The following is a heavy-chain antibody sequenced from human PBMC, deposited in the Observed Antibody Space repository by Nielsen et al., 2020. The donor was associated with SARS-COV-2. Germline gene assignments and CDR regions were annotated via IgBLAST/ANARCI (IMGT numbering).Heavy chain of an antibody. CDR3: ARGFNWNDDQTYYFDY. V-gene: IGHV4-4*01. Sequence: GSLRLSCAVFGGSVNTHAWWSWVRQAPGKGLEWIGEVYHSGATNYNPSLRSRVTLSMDKSRNQFSLKMTAVTAADTAVYFCARGFNWNDDQTYYFDYWGQGTLVTVSS. J-gene: IGHJ4*02. D-gene: IGHD1-20*01. CDR1: GGSVNTHAW. CDR2: VYHSGAT.